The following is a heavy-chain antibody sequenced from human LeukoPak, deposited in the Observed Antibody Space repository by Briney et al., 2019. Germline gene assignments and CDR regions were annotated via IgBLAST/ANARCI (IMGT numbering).Heavy chain of an antibody. CDR2: INPSGGST. CDR1: GYTFTSYY. J-gene: IGHJ1*01. CDR3: ARERRIAMVRGVITAKGLYFQH. V-gene: IGHV1-46*01. D-gene: IGHD3-10*01. Sequence: ASVKVSCKASGYTFTSYYMHWVRQAPGQGLEWMGIINPSGGSTSYAQKFQGRVTMTRDTSTSTVYMELSSLRSEDMAVYYCARERRIAMVRGVITAKGLYFQHWGQGTLVTVSS.